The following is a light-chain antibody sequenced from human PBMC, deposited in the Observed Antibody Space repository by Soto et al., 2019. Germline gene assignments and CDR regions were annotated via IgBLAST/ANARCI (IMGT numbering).Light chain of an antibody. CDR1: QSITNW. V-gene: IGKV1-5*03. CDR3: KQYYRQAT. J-gene: IGKJ1*01. CDR2: MAS. Sequence: DIQMTQSPSTLSASVGDRVTITCRASQSITNWLAWYQHKPGKAPKPLIYMASSLESGVPSRFSGSGGGTEFTLTISSLQPDDFATYYFKQYYRQATFGQGTKVEIK.